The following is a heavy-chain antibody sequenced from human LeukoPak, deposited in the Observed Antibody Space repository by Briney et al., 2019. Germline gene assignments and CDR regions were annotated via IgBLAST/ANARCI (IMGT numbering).Heavy chain of an antibody. CDR3: ARLRRNSDRSGYYYYYDY. Sequence: GGSLRLSCAASGYTFSSYSINWVRQAPGKGLEWVSSISVGSNYIYYADPVRGRFSISRDDDRNSLYLQMDSLRGDDTAVYYCARLRRNSDRSGYYYYYDYWGQGNLVTVSS. V-gene: IGHV3-21*01. CDR2: ISVGSNYI. J-gene: IGHJ4*02. CDR1: GYTFSSYS. D-gene: IGHD3-22*01.